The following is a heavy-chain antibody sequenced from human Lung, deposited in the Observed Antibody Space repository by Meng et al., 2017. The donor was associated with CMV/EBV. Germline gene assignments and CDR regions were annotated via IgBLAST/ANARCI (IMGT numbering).Heavy chain of an antibody. CDR2: IIPIFGTA. V-gene: IGHV1-69*05. CDR3: ARGNYGDYHYYGMDV. CDR1: GGTFSSYA. J-gene: IGHJ6*02. Sequence: SVXVSXXASGGTFSSYAISWVRQAPGQGLEWMGGIIPIFGTANYAQKFQGRVTITTDESTSTAYMELSSLRSEDTAVYYCARGNYGDYHYYGMDVWGQGTTVPSP. D-gene: IGHD4-17*01.